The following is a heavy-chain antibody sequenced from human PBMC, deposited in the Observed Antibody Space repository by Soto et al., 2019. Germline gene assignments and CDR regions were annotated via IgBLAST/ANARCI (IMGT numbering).Heavy chain of an antibody. D-gene: IGHD5-12*01. Sequence: QVQLQQWGAGLLKPSETLSLTCAVYGGSFSGYYWSWIRQPPGKGLEWIGEINHSGITNYNPSLKSRVTMSAXXSXNXXSLNLSSVPAADPAVYYCARGGWLQPPARSWGADVWGQGTTVTVSS. J-gene: IGHJ6*02. V-gene: IGHV4-34*01. CDR3: ARGGWLQPPARSWGADV. CDR2: INHSGIT. CDR1: GGSFSGYY.